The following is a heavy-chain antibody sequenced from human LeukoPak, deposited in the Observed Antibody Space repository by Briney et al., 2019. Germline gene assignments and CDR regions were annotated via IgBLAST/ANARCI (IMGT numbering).Heavy chain of an antibody. V-gene: IGHV3-21*04. D-gene: IGHD3-3*01. Sequence: GGSLRLSCAASGLTFSKNNMNWVRQAPGKGLEWVSYISSSSGDKYYADSVKGRFTISRDISKNTLYLQMNSLRADDTAVYYCANDFDHWGQGTLVTVSS. CDR2: ISSSSGDK. CDR3: ANDFDH. CDR1: GLTFSKNN. J-gene: IGHJ4*02.